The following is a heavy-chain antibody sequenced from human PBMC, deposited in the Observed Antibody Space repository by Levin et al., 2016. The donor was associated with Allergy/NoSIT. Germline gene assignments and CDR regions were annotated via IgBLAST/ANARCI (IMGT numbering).Heavy chain of an antibody. D-gene: IGHD2-15*01. J-gene: IGHJ4*02. CDR1: GGSFSGYY. CDR2: INHSGST. V-gene: IGHV4-34*01. CDR3: AREVVVFPIVVVVAATRGGFDY. Sequence: SETLSLTCAVYGGSFSGYYWSWIRQPPGKGLEWIGEINHSGSTNYNPSLKSRVTISVDTSKNQFSLKLSSVTAADTAVYYCAREVVVFPIVVVVAATRGGFDYWGQGTLVTVSS.